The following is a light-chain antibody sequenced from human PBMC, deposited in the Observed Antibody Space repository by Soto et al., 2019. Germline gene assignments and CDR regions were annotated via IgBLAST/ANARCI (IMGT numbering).Light chain of an antibody. V-gene: IGLV2-14*01. CDR1: SSDVGGYNY. J-gene: IGLJ2*01. CDR2: DVS. Sequence: QSALTQPASVSGSPGQSITISCTGTSSDVGGYNYVSWYQQHPGKAPKLMIYDVSNRPSGVSNRFSGSKSVNTASLTISGLQAEDEADYYCNSYSTSSTLVVFGGGTKLTVL. CDR3: NSYSTSSTLVV.